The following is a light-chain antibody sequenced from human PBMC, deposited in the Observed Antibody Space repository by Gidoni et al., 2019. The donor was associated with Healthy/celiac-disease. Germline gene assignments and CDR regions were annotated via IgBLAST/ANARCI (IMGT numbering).Light chain of an antibody. CDR2: DAS. J-gene: IGKJ3*01. CDR3: QQRSNWPVT. V-gene: IGKV3-11*01. CDR1: QSVSSY. Sequence: EIVLTQSPATLSLSPGERATLSCRASQSVSSYLAWCQQKPGQAPRLLIYDASNRATGIPARFSGSGSGTDFTLTISSLEPEDFAVYYCQQRSNWPVTFXPXTKVDIK.